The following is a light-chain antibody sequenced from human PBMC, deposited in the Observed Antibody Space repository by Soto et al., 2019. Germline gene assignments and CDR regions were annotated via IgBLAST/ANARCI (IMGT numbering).Light chain of an antibody. CDR2: DAY. V-gene: IGKV3-11*01. Sequence: EVVLTQSPDTLSLSPGETATLSCRASQSFYSYVASYQQKVGQAPRVLIYDAYTRATGVGARFAGSGSATDFSLTITSLAPEDFAVCYCQQRGKWPSTFGPGTKVAMK. CDR3: QQRGKWPST. CDR1: QSFYSY. J-gene: IGKJ2*02.